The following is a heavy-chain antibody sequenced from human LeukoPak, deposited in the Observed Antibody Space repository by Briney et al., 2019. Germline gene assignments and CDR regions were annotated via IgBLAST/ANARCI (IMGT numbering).Heavy chain of an antibody. J-gene: IGHJ6*02. D-gene: IGHD3-16*01. CDR3: ARGDYDYVWGSFLSLDV. CDR1: GGSIGSGSYY. V-gene: IGHV4-61*02. CDR2: IYTSGST. Sequence: SQTLSLTCTVSGGSIGSGSYYWSWIRQPAGKGLEWIGRIYTSGSTNYNPSLKSRVTISVDTSKNQFSLKLSSATAADTAVYYCARGDYDYVWGSFLSLDVWGQGTTVTVSS.